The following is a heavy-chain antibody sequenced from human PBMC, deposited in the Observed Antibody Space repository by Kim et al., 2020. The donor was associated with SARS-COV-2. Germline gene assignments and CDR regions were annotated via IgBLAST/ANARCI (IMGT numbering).Heavy chain of an antibody. J-gene: IGHJ4*02. CDR3: AKVGSGSYYKPNFDY. Sequence: GGSLRLSCAASGFTFDNYAMHWVRQAPGKGLEWVSAIIWNSGSIGYADSVKGRFTISRDNAKNSLYLQMNSLRAEDTALYYCAKVGSGSYYKPNFDYWGQGTLVSVSS. V-gene: IGHV3-9*01. D-gene: IGHD3-10*01. CDR1: GFTFDNYA. CDR2: IIWNSGSI.